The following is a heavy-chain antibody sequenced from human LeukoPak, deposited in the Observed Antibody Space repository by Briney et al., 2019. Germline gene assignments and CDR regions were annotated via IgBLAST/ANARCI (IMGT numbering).Heavy chain of an antibody. CDR3: ASRSAGDYVNTFDI. Sequence: GGSMTLSCAASGFTVSSNYMTWVRQAPGKGREWVSVIYSGGRTYYADPVKGRFTISRDNSKNTLYLDMNSLRAEDTAVYYCASRSAGDYVNTFDIWGQGAMVTVSS. D-gene: IGHD4-17*01. CDR2: IYSGGRT. J-gene: IGHJ3*02. V-gene: IGHV3-53*01. CDR1: GFTVSSNY.